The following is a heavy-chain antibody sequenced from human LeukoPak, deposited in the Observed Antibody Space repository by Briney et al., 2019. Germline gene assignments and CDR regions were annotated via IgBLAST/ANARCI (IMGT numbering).Heavy chain of an antibody. CDR1: GFSVSSNY. Sequence: QPGGSLRLSCAASGFSVSSNYMSWLRQAPGKGLEWVSVIYSGGSIYYADSVKGRFTISRDHSKNTVYLQMNSLRAEDTAVYYCARDEGWGSDPSWFDPWGQGTLVTVSS. CDR2: IYSGGSI. D-gene: IGHD1-26*01. V-gene: IGHV3-53*01. CDR3: ARDEGWGSDPSWFDP. J-gene: IGHJ5*02.